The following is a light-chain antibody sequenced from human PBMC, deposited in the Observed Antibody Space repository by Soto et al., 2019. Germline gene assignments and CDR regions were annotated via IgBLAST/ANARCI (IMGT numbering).Light chain of an antibody. Sequence: EIVMTQSPATLSVSPGERATLSCRASQSLSSNLAWYQQKPRQAPRLLIYGASTRATGIPARFSGSGSGTEFTLTISSLQSEDFAVYYCQQYNNWPPWTFGQGTKVDIK. CDR1: QSLSSN. CDR2: GAS. CDR3: QQYNNWPPWT. V-gene: IGKV3-15*01. J-gene: IGKJ1*01.